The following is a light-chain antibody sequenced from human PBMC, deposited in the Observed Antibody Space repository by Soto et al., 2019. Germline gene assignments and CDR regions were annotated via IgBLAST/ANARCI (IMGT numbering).Light chain of an antibody. CDR3: SSYTSSSTYV. J-gene: IGLJ1*01. CDR1: SSDVGGYNY. V-gene: IGLV2-14*01. Sequence: QSALTQPASVSGSPAQSITLSCTGTSSDVGGYNYVSWYQQHPGKAPKLMIYDVSNRPSGVSNRFSGSKSGNTASLTIAWLQAEDEADYYCSSYTSSSTYVFGTGTKVTVL. CDR2: DVS.